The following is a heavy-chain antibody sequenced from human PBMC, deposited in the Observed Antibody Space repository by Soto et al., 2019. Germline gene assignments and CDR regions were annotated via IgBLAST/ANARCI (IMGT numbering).Heavy chain of an antibody. CDR2: IKSKTDGGTT. Sequence: GGSLRLSCAASGFTFSNAWMNWVRQAPGKGLEWVGRIKSKTDGGTTDYAAPVKGRFTISRDDSKNTLYLQMNSLKTEDTAVYYCTTDFLEWLLYRNYGMDVWGQGTTVTVSS. V-gene: IGHV3-15*07. CDR3: TTDFLEWLLYRNYGMDV. J-gene: IGHJ6*02. D-gene: IGHD3-3*01. CDR1: GFTFSNAW.